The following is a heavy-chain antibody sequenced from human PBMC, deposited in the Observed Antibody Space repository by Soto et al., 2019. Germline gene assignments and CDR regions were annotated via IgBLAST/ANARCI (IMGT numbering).Heavy chain of an antibody. J-gene: IGHJ6*02. CDR1: GITSAAYS. D-gene: IGHD2-15*01. CDR2: MSFDGRDK. CDR3: AAHLGYCGGGGPCSVDV. Sequence: QPGGSLRLSCEASGITSAAYSMHWVRQAQDKGLEWISTMSFDGRDKVYAYYADSVKGRFSILRDNVKTTMYLQMDRLRPDDTSMYYCAAHLGYCGGGGPCSVDVWGQGTTVTVSS. V-gene: IGHV3-30-3*01.